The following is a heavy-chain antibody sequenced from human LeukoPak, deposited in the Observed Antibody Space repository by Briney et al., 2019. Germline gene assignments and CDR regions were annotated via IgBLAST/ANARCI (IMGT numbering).Heavy chain of an antibody. CDR1: GGSISSYY. CDR3: ARGVPAAIGYAFDT. J-gene: IGHJ3*02. CDR2: IYYSGST. V-gene: IGHV4-59*01. D-gene: IGHD2-2*02. Sequence: SETLSLTCTVSGGSISSYYWSWIRQPPGKGLEWIGYIYYSGSTNYNPSLKSRVTISADTSKNQFSLKLSSVTAADTAVYYCARGVPAAIGYAFDTWGQGTMVTVSS.